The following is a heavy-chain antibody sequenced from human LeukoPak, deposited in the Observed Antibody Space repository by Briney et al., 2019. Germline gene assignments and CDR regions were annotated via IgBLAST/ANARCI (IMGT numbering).Heavy chain of an antibody. V-gene: IGHV3-74*01. J-gene: IGHJ4*02. CDR2: INSDGSTT. CDR3: TRPESSSSLACDH. Sequence: GGTLRLSCVASGFAFSSSCMHWVRQAPGKGLVWVSCINSDGSTTNYADSVKGRFIISRDNAKNTLYLQMNSLRAEDTAVYYCTRPESSSSLACDHWGQGTLVTVSS. CDR1: GFAFSSSC. D-gene: IGHD2-2*01.